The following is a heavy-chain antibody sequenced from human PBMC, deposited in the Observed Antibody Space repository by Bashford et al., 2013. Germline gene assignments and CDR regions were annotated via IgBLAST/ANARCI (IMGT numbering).Heavy chain of an antibody. D-gene: IGHD6-6*01. CDR2: INHSGST. CDR3: ARGRIAARPYYYYYYMDV. CDR1: GGSFSGYY. J-gene: IGHJ6*03. V-gene: IGHV4-34*01. Sequence: SSETLSLTCAVYGGSFSGYYWSWIRQPPGKGLEWIGEINHSGSTNYNPSLKSRVTISVDTSKNQFSLKLSSVTAADTAVYYCARGRIAARPYYYYYYMDVWGKGTTVTVSS.